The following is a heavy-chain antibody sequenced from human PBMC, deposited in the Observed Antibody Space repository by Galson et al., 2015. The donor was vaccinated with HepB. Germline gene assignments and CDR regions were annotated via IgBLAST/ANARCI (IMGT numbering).Heavy chain of an antibody. CDR3: ARDHERELLMGLFDC. J-gene: IGHJ4*02. CDR1: GFTFSSYS. V-gene: IGHV3-48*01. Sequence: SLRLSCAASGFTFSSYSMNWVRQAPGKGLEWVSYISKSSTTIYYADSVKGRFTISRDNAKNSLYLQMNSLRAEDTALYFCARDHERELLMGLFDCWGQGTLVTVSS. CDR2: ISKSSTTI. D-gene: IGHD2-8*01.